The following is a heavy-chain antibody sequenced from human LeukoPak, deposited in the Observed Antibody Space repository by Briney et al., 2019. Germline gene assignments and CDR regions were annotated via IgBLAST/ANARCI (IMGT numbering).Heavy chain of an antibody. V-gene: IGHV4-39*01. Sequence: SETLSLTCTVSGGSISSSNYYWGWIRQPPGKGLEWIGSIYYSGSTYYNPSLKSRVTISVDTSKNQFSLKLSSVTAADTGVYYCARQLRRGYSGHDGYWGQGTQVTVSS. CDR1: GGSISSSNYY. CDR2: IYYSGST. D-gene: IGHD5-12*01. J-gene: IGHJ4*02. CDR3: ARQLRRGYSGHDGY.